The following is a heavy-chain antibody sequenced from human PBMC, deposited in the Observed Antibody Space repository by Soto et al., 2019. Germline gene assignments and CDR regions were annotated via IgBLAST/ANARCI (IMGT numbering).Heavy chain of an antibody. Sequence: QVQLVESGGGVVQPGRSLRLSCAASGFTFSSYGMHWVRQAPGKGLEWVAVISYDGSNKYYADSVKGRFTISRDNSKNTLYLQMSSLRAEDTAGYYCVKDGSSGWPYYYGLDVGGQGTKVTVSS. D-gene: IGHD6-19*01. CDR3: VKDGSSGWPYYYGLDV. CDR1: GFTFSSYG. CDR2: ISYDGSNK. V-gene: IGHV3-30*18. J-gene: IGHJ6*02.